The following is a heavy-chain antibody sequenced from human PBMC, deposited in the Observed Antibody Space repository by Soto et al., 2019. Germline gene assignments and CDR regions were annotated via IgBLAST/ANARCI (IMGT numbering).Heavy chain of an antibody. V-gene: IGHV4-59*01. D-gene: IGHD3-3*01. CDR1: GGSISSYY. CDR2: IYYSGST. J-gene: IGHJ6*03. Sequence: PSETLSLTCTVSGGSISSYYWSWIRQPPGKGLEWIGYIYYSGSTNYNPSLKSRVTISVDTSKNQFSLKLSSVTAADTAVYYCARGATIFGVVPPYYYYFLDFWGKGTTVTVSS. CDR3: ARGATIFGVVPPYYYYFLDF.